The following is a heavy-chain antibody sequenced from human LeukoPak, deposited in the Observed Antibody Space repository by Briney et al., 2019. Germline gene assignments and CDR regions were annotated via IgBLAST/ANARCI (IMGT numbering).Heavy chain of an antibody. CDR2: ISYDGSNK. V-gene: IGHV3-30*04. Sequence: PGGSLRLSCAASGFTFSSYAMLWVRQAPGKGLEWVAVISYDGSNKYYADSVKGRFTISRDNSKNTLYLQMNSLRAEDTAVYYCARDTRGEPGAFDIWGQGTMVTVSS. D-gene: IGHD1-14*01. J-gene: IGHJ3*02. CDR1: GFTFSSYA. CDR3: ARDTRGEPGAFDI.